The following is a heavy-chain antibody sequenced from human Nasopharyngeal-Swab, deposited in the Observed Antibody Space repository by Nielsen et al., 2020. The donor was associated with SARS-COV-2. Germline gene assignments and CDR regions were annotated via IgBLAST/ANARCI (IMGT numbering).Heavy chain of an antibody. Sequence: GESLKISCSASGFTFNAYAMHWVRQAPGKGLEYVSAINWNGDVTYYVDSVKGRFTSSRDNSKNTVFLQMNSLRSEDTAVYYCASWASGRSDFWGQGTLVTVSS. CDR1: GFTFNAYA. D-gene: IGHD2-15*01. J-gene: IGHJ4*02. V-gene: IGHV3-64D*06. CDR2: INWNGDVT. CDR3: ASWASGRSDF.